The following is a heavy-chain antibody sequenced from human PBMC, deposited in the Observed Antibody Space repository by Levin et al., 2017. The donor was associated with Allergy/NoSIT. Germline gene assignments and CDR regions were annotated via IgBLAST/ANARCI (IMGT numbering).Heavy chain of an antibody. J-gene: IGHJ4*02. CDR1: GGSISSSNHY. CDR3: ASSRGWLVRFDY. V-gene: IGHV4-39*01. Sequence: PSETLSLTCSVSGGSISSSNHYWIWIRQPPGKGLEWIGSIYYSGITYYNPSLQSRVTISGDTSKNQFSLKLSSVTAADTAVYYCASSRGWLVRFDYWGQGTLVTVSS. CDR2: IYYSGIT. D-gene: IGHD6-19*01.